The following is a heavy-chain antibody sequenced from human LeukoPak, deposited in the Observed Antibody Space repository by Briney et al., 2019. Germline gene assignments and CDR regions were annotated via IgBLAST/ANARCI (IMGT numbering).Heavy chain of an antibody. CDR1: GFTFSSYG. CDR3: ARDYTMITFGGVIEQLDY. CDR2: ISSSGSTI. Sequence: AGGSLRLSCAASGFTFSSYGMHWVRQAPGKGLEWVSYISSSGSTIYYADSVKGRFTISRDNAKNSLYLQMNSLRAEDTAVYYCARDYTMITFGGVIEQLDYWGQGTLVTVSS. J-gene: IGHJ4*02. D-gene: IGHD3-16*02. V-gene: IGHV3-48*04.